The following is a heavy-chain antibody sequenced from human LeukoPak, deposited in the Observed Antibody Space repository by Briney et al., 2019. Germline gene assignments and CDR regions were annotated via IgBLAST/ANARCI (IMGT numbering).Heavy chain of an antibody. CDR3: ARRFDL. CDR2: IKEDGREK. CDR1: EFRFSSFS. J-gene: IGHJ2*01. V-gene: IGHV3-7*01. Sequence: GGSLRLSCEASEFRFSSFSMNWVRQAPGKGLEWLADIKEDGREKNYVDSVKGRFTISRDNAKNSVYLQMNSLRVEDTAMYYCARRFDLWGRGIVVTVSS.